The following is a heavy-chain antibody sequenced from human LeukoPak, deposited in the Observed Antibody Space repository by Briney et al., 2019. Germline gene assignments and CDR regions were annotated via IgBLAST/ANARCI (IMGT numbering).Heavy chain of an antibody. Sequence: ASVKVSCKASGYTFTGYYMHWVRQAHGQGLEWMGWINPNSGGTNYAQKFQGRVTMTRDTSISTAYMELSRLRSDDTAVYYCARASDYGDYGFGALGYWGQGTLVTVSS. V-gene: IGHV1-2*02. CDR1: GYTFTGYY. J-gene: IGHJ4*02. D-gene: IGHD4-17*01. CDR2: INPNSGGT. CDR3: ARASDYGDYGFGALGY.